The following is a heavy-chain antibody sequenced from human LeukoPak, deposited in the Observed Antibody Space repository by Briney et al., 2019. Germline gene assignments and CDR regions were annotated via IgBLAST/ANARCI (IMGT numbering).Heavy chain of an antibody. Sequence: PSETLSLTCAVYGGSFSGYYWSWIRQPPGKGLEWIGEINHSGSTNYNPSLKSRVTISVDKFKTQFSLNLNSVTAADTAVYYCVANGYYCLDQWGHGTLVTVSP. V-gene: IGHV4-34*01. CDR3: VANGYYCLDQ. J-gene: IGHJ4*01. CDR1: GGSFSGYY. D-gene: IGHD5-18*01. CDR2: INHSGST.